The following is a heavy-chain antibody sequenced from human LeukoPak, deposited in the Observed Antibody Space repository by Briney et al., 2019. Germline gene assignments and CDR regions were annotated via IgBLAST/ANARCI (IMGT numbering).Heavy chain of an antibody. Sequence: SETLSLTCTVSGGSISSSSYYWGWIHQPPGKGLEWIGSIHYSGSTYYNPSLKSRVTISVDTSKNQFSLKLSSVTAADTAVYYCARHIGDYYGSGSYYLGYWGQGTLVTVSS. V-gene: IGHV4-39*01. D-gene: IGHD3-10*01. J-gene: IGHJ4*02. CDR1: GGSISSSSYY. CDR2: IHYSGST. CDR3: ARHIGDYYGSGSYYLGY.